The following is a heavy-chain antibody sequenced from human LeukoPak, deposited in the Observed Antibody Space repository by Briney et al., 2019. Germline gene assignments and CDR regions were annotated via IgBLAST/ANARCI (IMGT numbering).Heavy chain of an antibody. D-gene: IGHD3-10*01. V-gene: IGHV4-61*02. CDR2: IYTSGST. CDR3: ARLYGSGSSLYFDY. J-gene: IGHJ4*02. Sequence: SETLSLTCTVSGGSISSGSYYWSWIRQPAGKGLEWIGRIYTSGSTNYNPSLKSRVTISVDTSKNQFSLKLSSVTAADTAVYYCARLYGSGSSLYFDYMGQGTLVIVSS. CDR1: GGSISSGSYY.